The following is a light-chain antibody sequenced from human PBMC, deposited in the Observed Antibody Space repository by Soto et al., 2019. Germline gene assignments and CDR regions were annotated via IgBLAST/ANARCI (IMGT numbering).Light chain of an antibody. CDR3: QQYNDYSN. CDR2: DAS. CDR1: QSISTW. J-gene: IGKJ2*01. V-gene: IGKV1-5*01. Sequence: DIQITQSPSTLSASVGDRVTITCRASQSISTWLAWYQQKPGKAPKLLISDASHLESGVPSRFTGSGSGTEFTLTISGLQPDDSATFYCQQYNDYSNFGQGTKLEI.